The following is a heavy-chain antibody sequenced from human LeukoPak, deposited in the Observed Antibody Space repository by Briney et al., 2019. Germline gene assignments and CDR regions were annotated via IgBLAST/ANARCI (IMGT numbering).Heavy chain of an antibody. CDR3: ARGMYSSSWYVDY. CDR2: IYYSGST. J-gene: IGHJ4*02. Sequence: SETLSLTCTVSGGSFSSGSYYWRWIRQPPGKGLEWIGYIYYSGSTNYNPSLKSRVTISVDTSKNQFSLKLSSVTAADTAVYYCARGMYSSSWYVDYWGQGTLVTVSS. CDR1: GGSFSSGSYY. D-gene: IGHD6-13*01. V-gene: IGHV4-61*01.